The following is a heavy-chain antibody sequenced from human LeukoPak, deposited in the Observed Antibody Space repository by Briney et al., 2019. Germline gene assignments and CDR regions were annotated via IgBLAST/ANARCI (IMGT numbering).Heavy chain of an antibody. CDR1: GFPFSSHW. CDR3: AKDQYCTSTSCYVGY. J-gene: IGHJ4*02. D-gene: IGHD2-2*01. CDR2: IDQDGSEK. Sequence: GGSLRLSCAASGFPFSSHWLSWFRQSPGKGLEWVAHIDQDGSEKYYVDSVKGRFTISRDNARNSQYLQMNSLRAEDTAVYYCAKDQYCTSTSCYVGYWGQGTLVTVSS. V-gene: IGHV3-7*03.